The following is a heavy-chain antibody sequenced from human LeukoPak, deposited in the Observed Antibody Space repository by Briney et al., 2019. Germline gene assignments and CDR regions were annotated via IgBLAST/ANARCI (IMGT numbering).Heavy chain of an antibody. J-gene: IGHJ4*02. V-gene: IGHV3-23*01. CDR2: ISGSGGST. Sequence: GVLRLSCAASGFTFSSYAMSWVRQAPGKGLEWVSAISGSGGSTYYADSVKGRFTISRDNSKNTLYLQMNSLRAEDTAVYYCAKSWDTAMVSRYYFDYWGQGTLVTVSS. CDR1: GFTFSSYA. D-gene: IGHD5-18*01. CDR3: AKSWDTAMVSRYYFDY.